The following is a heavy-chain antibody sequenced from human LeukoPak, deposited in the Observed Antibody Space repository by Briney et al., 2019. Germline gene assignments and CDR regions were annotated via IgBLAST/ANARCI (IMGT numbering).Heavy chain of an antibody. CDR1: GFSFSSYA. CDR2: ISFDGSNK. V-gene: IGHV3-30*18. D-gene: IGHD3-10*01. J-gene: IGHJ4*02. Sequence: GGSLRLSCAASGFSFSSYAMHWVRQAPGKGLEWAALISFDGSNKYYADSVKGRFTISRDNSQNTLYLQMSSLRAEDSAIYYCAKADGSGTYYTRPSDYWGQGTLVTVSP. CDR3: AKADGSGTYYTRPSDY.